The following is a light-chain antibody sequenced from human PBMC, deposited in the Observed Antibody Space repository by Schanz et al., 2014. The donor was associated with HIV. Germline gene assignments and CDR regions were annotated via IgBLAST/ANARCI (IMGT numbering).Light chain of an antibody. J-gene: IGKJ3*01. CDR1: ESVTSN. V-gene: IGKV3-11*01. Sequence: EIVLTQSPVTLSVSPGERVTLSCRASESVTSNLAWYQQKAGQAPRLLTYGASTRVPGIPARFIGSGSGTDFTLTINRLEPEDFAVYYCQQRTNWPFTFGPGTKVDIK. CDR3: QQRTNWPFT. CDR2: GAS.